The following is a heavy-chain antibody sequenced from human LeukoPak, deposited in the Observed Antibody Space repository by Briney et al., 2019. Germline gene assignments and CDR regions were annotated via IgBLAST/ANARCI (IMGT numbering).Heavy chain of an antibody. D-gene: IGHD6-19*01. CDR3: TRGPTLIGVAGTWPLDD. Sequence: GGPLRLSCAASGFPFSSYSMHWVRQAPGKGLEWVSSISSASAYRDYADSVKGRFTISRDNAKNSLHLQMNSLRAEDSAVYYCTRGPTLIGVAGTWPLDDWGQGTLVTVSS. V-gene: IGHV3-21*01. J-gene: IGHJ4*02. CDR2: ISSASAYR. CDR1: GFPFSSYS.